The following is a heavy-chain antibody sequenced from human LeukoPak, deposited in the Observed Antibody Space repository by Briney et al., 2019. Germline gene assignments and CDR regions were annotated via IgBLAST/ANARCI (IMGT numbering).Heavy chain of an antibody. D-gene: IGHD5-18*01. CDR1: GFTFSSYW. J-gene: IGHJ4*01. CDR3: ATGYINAYVH. V-gene: IGHV3-74*01. Sequence: AGSVRLSCAASGFTFSSYWKHWVRQAPGKGLVWVARIKGDGISTIYADSVKGRFTISRDNAKNTVNLQMNSVRAEDTAVYYCATGYINAYVHWGHGNLVTASS. CDR2: IKGDGIST.